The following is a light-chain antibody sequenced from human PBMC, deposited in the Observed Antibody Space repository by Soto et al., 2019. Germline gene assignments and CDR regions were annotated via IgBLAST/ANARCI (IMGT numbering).Light chain of an antibody. Sequence: EIVLTQSPGTRSLSPGERATLSCIASQSVSSSYLAWYQQKPGQAPRLLIYGASNRATGIPARFSGSGSGTEFTLTISSLQSEDFAVYYCQQSNNWPWTFGQGTKVDIK. CDR3: QQSNNWPWT. CDR1: QSVSSSY. J-gene: IGKJ1*01. CDR2: GAS. V-gene: IGKV3D-15*01.